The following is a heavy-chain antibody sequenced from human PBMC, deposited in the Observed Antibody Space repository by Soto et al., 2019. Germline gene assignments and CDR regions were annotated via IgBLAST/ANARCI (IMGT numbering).Heavy chain of an antibody. J-gene: IGHJ4*02. V-gene: IGHV1-69*19. CDR2: ISPMFGAA. D-gene: IGHD3-10*01. CDR1: GGTFNTYA. CDR3: AREVQVHTPAFVY. Sequence: QVQLVQSGAEMKKPGSSVKVSCQSSGGTFNTYAMNWVRQAPGQGPEWMGDISPMFGAANYAPKFQGRVTTTADESTGTSYMQLSSLTSEATALYFCAREVQVHTPAFVYWGQGTLFTVSS.